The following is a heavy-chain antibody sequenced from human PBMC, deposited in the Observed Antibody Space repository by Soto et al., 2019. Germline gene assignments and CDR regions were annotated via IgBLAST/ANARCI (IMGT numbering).Heavy chain of an antibody. V-gene: IGHV4-31*03. CDR2: IYYSGST. CDR1: GGSITSGGYY. CDR3: ARTDCGGDCSTGWFDS. Sequence: SETLSLTCTVSGGSITSGGYYWSWIRHHPGKGLEWIGYIYYSGSTYYNPSLKSRVTISVATSKKHFSLKLSSVTAADTAVYYCARTDCGGDCSTGWFDSWGQGTLVTVPQ. D-gene: IGHD2-21*02. J-gene: IGHJ5*01.